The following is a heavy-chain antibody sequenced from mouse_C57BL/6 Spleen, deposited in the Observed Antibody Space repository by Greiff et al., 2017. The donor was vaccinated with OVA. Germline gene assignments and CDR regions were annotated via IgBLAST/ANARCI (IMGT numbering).Heavy chain of an antibody. J-gene: IGHJ1*03. V-gene: IGHV1-19*01. CDR3: ARLYYGYDGWYFDV. Sequence: EVQLQQSGPVLVKPGASVKMSCKASGYTFTDYYMNWVKQSHGKSLEWIGVINPYNGGTSYNQKFKGKATLTVDKSSSTAYMELNSLTSEDSAVYYCARLYYGYDGWYFDVWGTGTTVTVSS. CDR1: GYTFTDYY. CDR2: INPYNGGT. D-gene: IGHD2-2*01.